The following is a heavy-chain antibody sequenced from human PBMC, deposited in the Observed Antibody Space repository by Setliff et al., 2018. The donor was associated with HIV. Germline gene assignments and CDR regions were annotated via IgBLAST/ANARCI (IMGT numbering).Heavy chain of an antibody. Sequence: PSETLSLTCTVSGGSISNGYYYWSWIRQPAGKGLEWIGHIYTSGSTKYNPSLKSRVTIPVDTSKNQFSLKLSSVTAADTAVYYCARGGREYGVNFYYYYMDVWGKGTTVTVPS. CDR1: GGSISNGYYY. V-gene: IGHV4-61*09. D-gene: IGHD3-10*01. CDR3: ARGGREYGVNFYYYYMDV. J-gene: IGHJ6*03. CDR2: IYTSGST.